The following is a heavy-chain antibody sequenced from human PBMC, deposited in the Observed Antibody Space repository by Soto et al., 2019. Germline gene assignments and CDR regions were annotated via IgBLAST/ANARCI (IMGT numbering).Heavy chain of an antibody. CDR2: INHSGST. J-gene: IGHJ5*02. V-gene: IGHV4-34*01. Sequence: SETLSLTCAVYGGSFSGYYWSWIRQPPGKGLEWIGEINHSGSTNYNPSLKSRVTISVDTSKNQFSLKLSSVTAADTAVYYCARGVKTYYDFWSGYYLKFDPWGQGTLVTVSS. D-gene: IGHD3-3*01. CDR1: GGSFSGYY. CDR3: ARGVKTYYDFWSGYYLKFDP.